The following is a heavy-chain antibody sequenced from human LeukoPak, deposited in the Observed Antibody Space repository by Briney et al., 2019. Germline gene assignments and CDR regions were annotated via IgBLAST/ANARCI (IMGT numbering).Heavy chain of an antibody. Sequence: GGSLRLSCAASGFTFSSYWMTWVRQAPGKGLEWVANIKQDASRKHYVDSVKGRFTISRDNAENSLYLQMISLRAEDTAVYYCARDYYASGSHDYWGQGTLVTVSS. CDR3: ARDYYASGSHDY. D-gene: IGHD3-10*01. V-gene: IGHV3-7*04. CDR1: GFTFSSYW. CDR2: IKQDASRK. J-gene: IGHJ4*02.